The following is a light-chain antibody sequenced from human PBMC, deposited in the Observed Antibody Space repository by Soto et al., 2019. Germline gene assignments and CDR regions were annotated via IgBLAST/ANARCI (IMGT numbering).Light chain of an antibody. CDR1: QSVSNNY. J-gene: IGKJ1*01. V-gene: IGKV3-20*01. CDR3: QQYGSSGT. Sequence: EIVLTQSPGTLSVSPGERGTLSCRASQSVSNNYLAWYQQKPGQAPRLLIYGASNRATGIPDRFSGSGSGTDFTLTISRLEPEDFAVYYCQQYGSSGTFGQGTKVDIK. CDR2: GAS.